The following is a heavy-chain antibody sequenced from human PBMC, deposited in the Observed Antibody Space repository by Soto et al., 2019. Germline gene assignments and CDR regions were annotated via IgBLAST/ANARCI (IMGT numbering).Heavy chain of an antibody. Sequence: PGGSLRLSCAASGFTFSSYSMNWVRQAPGKGLEWVGRIKSKIDGGTTDYAAPVKGRFTISRDDSKNTLYVQMNSLKTEDTAVYFCTTWGPYYYGSRGYYFDYWGQGVLVTVSS. CDR2: IKSKIDGGTT. CDR1: GFTFSSYS. CDR3: TTWGPYYYGSRGYYFDY. V-gene: IGHV3-15*01. D-gene: IGHD3-22*01. J-gene: IGHJ4*02.